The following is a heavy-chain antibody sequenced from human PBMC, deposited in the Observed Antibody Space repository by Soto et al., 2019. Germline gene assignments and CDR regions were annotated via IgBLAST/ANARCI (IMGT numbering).Heavy chain of an antibody. CDR3: ARFSGSYYYAMDV. V-gene: IGHV4-59*12. D-gene: IGHD6-19*01. Sequence: QALSHSYSGSGGSMRTDHWSWIRQPPGKGLEWIGYIYYSGSTNYNPSLKSRVTISVDTSKNQFSLQLKSVTAADTALYYCARFSGSYYYAMDVWGQGSTVT. CDR2: IYYSGST. CDR1: GGSMRTDH. J-gene: IGHJ6*02.